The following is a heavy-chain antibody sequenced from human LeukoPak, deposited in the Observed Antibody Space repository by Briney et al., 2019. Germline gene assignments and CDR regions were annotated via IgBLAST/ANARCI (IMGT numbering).Heavy chain of an antibody. CDR1: GGSISSYY. Sequence: SETLSLTCTVSGGSISSYYWSWIRQPPGKGLEWIGYIYYSGSTNYNPSLKSRVTISVDTSKNQFSLKLSSVTAADTAVYYCTRWPRIAAAGTIGARDAFDIWGQGTMVTVSS. CDR2: IYYSGST. CDR3: TRWPRIAAAGTIGARDAFDI. V-gene: IGHV4-59*01. D-gene: IGHD6-13*01. J-gene: IGHJ3*02.